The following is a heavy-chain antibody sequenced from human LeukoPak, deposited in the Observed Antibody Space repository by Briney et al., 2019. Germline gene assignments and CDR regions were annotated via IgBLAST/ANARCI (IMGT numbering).Heavy chain of an antibody. CDR2: ISGSGGST. D-gene: IGHD3-22*01. Sequence: SGGSLRLSCAASGFTFSSYSMSWVRQAPGKGLEWVSAISGSGGSTYYADSVKGRFTISRDNSKNTLYLQMNSLRAEDTAVYYCAKTQYYYDSSGYYSSLYFDYWGQGTLVTVSS. CDR1: GFTFSSYS. V-gene: IGHV3-23*01. CDR3: AKTQYYYDSSGYYSSLYFDY. J-gene: IGHJ4*02.